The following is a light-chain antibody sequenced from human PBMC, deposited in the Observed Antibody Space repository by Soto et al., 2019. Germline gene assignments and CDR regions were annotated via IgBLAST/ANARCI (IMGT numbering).Light chain of an antibody. CDR1: QSVDID. CDR2: GAS. Sequence: VVLTQSPSTLSVSPGERVTLSCRASQSVDIDLAWYQQKPGQGPRLLIYGASSRATGTPDRFSGSGSGTDFTLTINRLEPEDFALYYCQQYGSSPPTFGQGTKVDI. J-gene: IGKJ1*01. CDR3: QQYGSSPPT. V-gene: IGKV3-20*01.